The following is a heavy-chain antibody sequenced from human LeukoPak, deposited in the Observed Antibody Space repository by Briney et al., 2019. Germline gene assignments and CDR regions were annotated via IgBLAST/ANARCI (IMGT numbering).Heavy chain of an antibody. CDR2: ISPYNGNT. CDR1: GYTFTTYG. V-gene: IGHV1-18*01. D-gene: IGHD5-24*01. CDR3: ARVGPERWLQLYYFDY. J-gene: IGHJ4*02. Sequence: ASVKVSCKASGYTFTTYGISWVRQAPGQGLECMGWISPYNGNTNYAQKFQGRVTMTTDTSTTTAYMELRSLRSDDTALYYCARVGPERWLQLYYFDYWGQGTLVTVSS.